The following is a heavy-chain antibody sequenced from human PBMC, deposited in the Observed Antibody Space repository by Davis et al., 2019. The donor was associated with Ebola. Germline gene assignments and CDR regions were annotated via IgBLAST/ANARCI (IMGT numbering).Heavy chain of an antibody. CDR1: GFTFDDYA. Sequence: GGSLRLSCTASGFTFDDYAMHWVRQAPERGLDWVSGINWNSGSVDYADSLKGRITISRDNAKNTLYLQMNSLRAEDTAVYYCARSDALRYFDWLGAFDIGGQGTMVTVSS. V-gene: IGHV3-9*01. CDR3: ARSDALRYFDWLGAFDI. CDR2: INWNSGSV. J-gene: IGHJ3*02. D-gene: IGHD3-9*01.